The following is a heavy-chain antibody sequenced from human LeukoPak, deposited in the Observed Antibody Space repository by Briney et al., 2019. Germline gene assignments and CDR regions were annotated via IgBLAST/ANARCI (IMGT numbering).Heavy chain of an antibody. Sequence: ASVKASCKATGYIFTVYHIHWVRQAPGQEPEWMGRITPDSGDTNYALQFQGRVTMTRDTSINTAYMDLSRLTSDDTAVYYCARDLSSTPYWELDYWGQGTLVTVSS. CDR1: GYIFTVYH. CDR3: ARDLSSTPYWELDY. CDR2: ITPDSGDT. V-gene: IGHV1-2*06. D-gene: IGHD1-26*01. J-gene: IGHJ4*02.